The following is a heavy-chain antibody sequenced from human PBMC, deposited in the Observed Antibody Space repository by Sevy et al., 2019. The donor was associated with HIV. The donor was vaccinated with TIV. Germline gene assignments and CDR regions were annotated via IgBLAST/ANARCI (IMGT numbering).Heavy chain of an antibody. CDR1: GFNLSPYW. D-gene: IGHD3-22*01. Sequence: GGSLRLSCVASGFNLSPYWMTWVRQAPGKGLEWVANIKQDGNEKYYVDSVKGRFTVSRDNAKNALYLQMYSLRVEDTAVYSCASNTSHYDSNTYSPVYWGQGTRVTVSS. CDR3: ASNTSHYDSNTYSPVY. J-gene: IGHJ4*02. CDR2: IKQDGNEK. V-gene: IGHV3-7*01.